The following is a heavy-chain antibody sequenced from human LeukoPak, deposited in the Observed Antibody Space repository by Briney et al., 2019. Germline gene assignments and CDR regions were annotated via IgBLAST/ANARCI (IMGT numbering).Heavy chain of an antibody. CDR3: ARDRLDYGDFY. CDR1: GGSGGSISSSNY. Sequence: SETLSLTFAVSGGSGGSISSSNYWSWVRQPPGKGLEWIGSIYYSGSTYYNPSLKSRVTISVDTSKNQFSLKLSSVTAADTAVYYCARDRLDYGDFYWGQGTLVTVSS. D-gene: IGHD4-17*01. V-gene: IGHV4-39*07. CDR2: IYYSGST. J-gene: IGHJ4*02.